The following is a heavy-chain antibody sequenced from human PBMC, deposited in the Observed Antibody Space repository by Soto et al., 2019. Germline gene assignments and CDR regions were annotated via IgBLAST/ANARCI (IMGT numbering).Heavy chain of an antibody. CDR3: STFSSGFYGMDV. CDR1: GVFISSGDSS. Sequence: SETQSLTCAVSGVFISSGDSSWSWIRQPPGRGLEWIGHIYHGGTTFYNPSLKSRVTISADTSKNQFSLKLSSVTAADAAVYYCSTFSSGFYGMDVWGQGTTVTVSS. V-gene: IGHV4-30-2*03. J-gene: IGHJ6*02. CDR2: IYHGGTT. D-gene: IGHD6-19*01.